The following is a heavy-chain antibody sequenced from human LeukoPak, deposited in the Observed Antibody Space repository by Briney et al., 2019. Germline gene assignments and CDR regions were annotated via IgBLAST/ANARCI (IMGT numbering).Heavy chain of an antibody. CDR3: ARGLGGSGSYFLTFDY. V-gene: IGHV1-18*04. D-gene: IGHD1-26*01. J-gene: IGHJ4*02. CDR1: GYTFTGYN. Sequence: ASVKVSCKTSGYTFTGYNLNWVRQAPGQGLEWMGWISAYNGNTKYAQKLQGRVTMTTDTSTSTAYMELRSLRSDDTAVYYCARGLGGSGSYFLTFDYWGQGTLVTVSS. CDR2: ISAYNGNT.